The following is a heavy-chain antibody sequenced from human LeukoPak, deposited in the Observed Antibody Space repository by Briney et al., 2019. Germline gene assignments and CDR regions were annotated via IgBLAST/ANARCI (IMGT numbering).Heavy chain of an antibody. J-gene: IGHJ5*02. V-gene: IGHV1-2*02. CDR1: GYTFTGYF. CDR3: ARRPRYYYDTGFDP. D-gene: IGHD3-22*01. Sequence: GASVKVSCKASGYTFTGYFMYWVRQAPGQGLEWMGWINHNSGGTNYAQKFQGRVTMTRDTSISTAYMELSRLRSDDTAVYYCARRPRYYYDTGFDPWGQGTLVTVSS. CDR2: INHNSGGT.